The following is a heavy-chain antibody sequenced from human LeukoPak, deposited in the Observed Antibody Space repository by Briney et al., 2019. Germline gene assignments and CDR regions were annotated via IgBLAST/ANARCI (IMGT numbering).Heavy chain of an antibody. Sequence: GGSLRLSCAASGFTFSSHWMSWVRQAPGKGLEWVANIKQDGSEKYYVDSVKGRFTISRDNAKNSLYLQMNSLSAEDTAFYFCARNDFTAFWFDPWGQGTLVTVSS. D-gene: IGHD2-21*02. CDR3: ARNDFTAFWFDP. J-gene: IGHJ5*02. CDR2: IKQDGSEK. V-gene: IGHV3-7*01. CDR1: GFTFSSHW.